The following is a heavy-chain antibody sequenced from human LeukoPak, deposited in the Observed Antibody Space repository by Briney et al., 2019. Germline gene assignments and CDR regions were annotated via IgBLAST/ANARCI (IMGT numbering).Heavy chain of an antibody. CDR1: GYSFTDYY. V-gene: IGHV1-2*02. CDR3: ARDRYSSGWYSLVTKASWLKKKQHFDP. Sequence: GASVKVSCKASGYSFTDYYMHWVRQAPGQGLEWMGWINPNSGGTNYAQKFQGRVTMTRDTSISTAYMELSRLRSDDTAVYYCARDRYSSGWYSLVTKASWLKKKQHFDPWGQGTLVTVSS. CDR2: INPNSGGT. D-gene: IGHD6-19*01. J-gene: IGHJ5*02.